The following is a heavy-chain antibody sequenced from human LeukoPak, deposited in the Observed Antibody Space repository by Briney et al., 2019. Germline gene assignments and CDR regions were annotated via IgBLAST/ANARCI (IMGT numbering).Heavy chain of an antibody. D-gene: IGHD6-19*01. V-gene: IGHV4-30-2*01. CDR1: GGSTSSGDYS. J-gene: IGHJ4*02. CDR3: ARGIAVAGTDRGCFDY. Sequence: PSETLSLTCAVSGGSTSSGDYSWGWIRQPPGKGLEWIGYIYLSGSTFYNPSLQSRVTISLDGSKNQFSLRLSSVTAADTAVYYCARGIAVAGTDRGCFDYWGQGTLVTVSS. CDR2: IYLSGST.